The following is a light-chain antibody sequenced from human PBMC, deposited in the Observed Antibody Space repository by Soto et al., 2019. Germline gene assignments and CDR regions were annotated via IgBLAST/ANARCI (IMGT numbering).Light chain of an antibody. V-gene: IGKV3-20*01. CDR2: GAS. CDR1: QTVFSSY. J-gene: IGKJ1*01. CDR3: HHYGGTPQT. Sequence: ETVLTQSPGILSLSPGERATLACRASQTVFSSYLAWYQQKPGQAPRLLVYGASRRATGIPDRFTGSGSGTDFTLTISRLEPEDFAVYFCHHYGGTPQTFGQGTKV.